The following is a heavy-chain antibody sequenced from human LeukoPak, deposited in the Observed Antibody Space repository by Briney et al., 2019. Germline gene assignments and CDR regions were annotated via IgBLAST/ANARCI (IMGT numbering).Heavy chain of an antibody. CDR1: GFTCSSYA. Sequence: PGGSLRLSGAASGFTCSSYAMSWVRQAPGKGLEWVSAISGSGGSTYYADSVKGRFTISRDNSKNTLYLQMNSLRAEDTAVYYCAKDTDDVITMVRGNWFDPWGQGTLVTVSS. CDR2: ISGSGGST. CDR3: AKDTDDVITMVRGNWFDP. V-gene: IGHV3-23*01. J-gene: IGHJ5*02. D-gene: IGHD3-10*01.